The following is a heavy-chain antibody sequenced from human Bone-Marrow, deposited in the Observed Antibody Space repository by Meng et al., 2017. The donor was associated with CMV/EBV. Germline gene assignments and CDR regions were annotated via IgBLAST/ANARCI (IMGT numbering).Heavy chain of an antibody. J-gene: IGHJ4*02. CDR1: GFTFDDYA. CDR3: ASSKGFWSGFEDYFDY. CDR2: ISWNSGSI. V-gene: IGHV3-9*01. Sequence: SLKISCAASGFTFDDYAMHWVRQAPGKGLEWVSGISWNSGSIGYADSVKGRFTISRDNAKNSLYLQMNSLRAEDTAVYYCASSKGFWSGFEDYFDYWGQGTLVTVSS. D-gene: IGHD3-3*01.